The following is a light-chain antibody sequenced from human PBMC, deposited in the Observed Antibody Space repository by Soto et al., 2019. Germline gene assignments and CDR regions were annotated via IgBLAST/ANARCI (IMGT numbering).Light chain of an antibody. CDR1: SSDIGAYNY. V-gene: IGLV2-14*03. CDR2: DVS. Sequence: QSVLTQPASVSGSPGQSITISCTGTSSDIGAYNYVSWYQHHPGTAPQLMIYDVSNRPSGVSNRFSGSKSGNTASLTISGLQADDEADYYCSSYTAISAFYVFGTGTKVTVL. J-gene: IGLJ1*01. CDR3: SSYTAISAFYV.